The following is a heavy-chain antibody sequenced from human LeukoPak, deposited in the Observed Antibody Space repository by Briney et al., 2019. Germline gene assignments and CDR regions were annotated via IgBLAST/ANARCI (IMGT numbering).Heavy chain of an antibody. CDR1: GGSISSYY. Sequence: SETLSLTGTVSGGSISSYYWSWLRQPPGKGREWIGYIFYTGTTHYNPSLKSRVTISVDTSKNQFSLRLTSVTAADTAVYYCARAIFGMVIPFDSWGQGTLVTVSS. D-gene: IGHD3-3*01. CDR3: ARAIFGMVIPFDS. CDR2: IFYTGTT. J-gene: IGHJ4*02. V-gene: IGHV4-59*08.